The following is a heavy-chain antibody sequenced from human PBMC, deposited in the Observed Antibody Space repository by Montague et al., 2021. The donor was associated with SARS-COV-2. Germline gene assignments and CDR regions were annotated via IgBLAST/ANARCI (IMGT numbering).Heavy chain of an antibody. Sequence: SLRLSCAASGFTFSSYWMHWVRQGPGKGLVWVSRISSDGRSTKYADSVKGRVTISRDNAKNTLYLQMNSLRAEDTAVYYCARDLWNDGMDYWGQGTLVTVSS. J-gene: IGHJ4*02. CDR2: ISSDGRST. V-gene: IGHV3-74*03. CDR1: GFTFSSYW. D-gene: IGHD1-1*01. CDR3: ARDLWNDGMDY.